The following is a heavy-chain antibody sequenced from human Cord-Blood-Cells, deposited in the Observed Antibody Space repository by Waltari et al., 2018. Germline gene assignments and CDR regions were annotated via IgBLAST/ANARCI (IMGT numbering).Heavy chain of an antibody. V-gene: IGHV1-2*04. CDR2: INPNSGGA. D-gene: IGHD7-27*01. CDR1: GYTFTGYY. Sequence: QVQLVQSGAEVKKPGASVKVSCKASGYTFTGYYMHWVRQAPGQGLEWMGWINPNSGGANYAQKFQGWVTMTRDTSISTAYMELSRLRSDDTAVYYCARDKSAGVGAFDIWGQGTMVTVSS. CDR3: ARDKSAGVGAFDI. J-gene: IGHJ3*02.